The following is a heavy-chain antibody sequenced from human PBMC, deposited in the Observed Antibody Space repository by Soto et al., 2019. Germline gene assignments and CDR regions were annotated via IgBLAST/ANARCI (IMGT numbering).Heavy chain of an antibody. D-gene: IGHD3-10*01. CDR2: IIPIFGTA. V-gene: IGHV1-69*01. CDR1: GGTFSSYA. J-gene: IGHJ4*02. CDR3: ARGVVWFGELYSLDY. Sequence: QVQLVQSVAEVKKPGSSVKVSCKASGGTFSSYASSWVRQAPGHGLEWMGGIIPIFGTANYAQKFQGRVTITADESTSIAYMELGSLRADDTALDYCARGVVWFGELYSLDYWGQGTLVTVSS.